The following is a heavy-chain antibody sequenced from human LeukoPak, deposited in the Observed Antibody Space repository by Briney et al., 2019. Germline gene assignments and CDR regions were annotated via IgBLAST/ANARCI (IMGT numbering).Heavy chain of an antibody. CDR3: ARGSSSWYSYFDY. D-gene: IGHD6-13*01. CDR1: GGTFSSYA. Sequence: PVKVSCKASGGTFSSYAISWVRQAPGQRLEWMGGIIPIFGTTNYAQKFQGRVTITADESTSTAYMELSSLRSEDTAVYYCARGSSSWYSYFDYWAREPWSPSPQ. CDR2: IIPIFGTT. J-gene: IGHJ4*02. V-gene: IGHV1-69*01.